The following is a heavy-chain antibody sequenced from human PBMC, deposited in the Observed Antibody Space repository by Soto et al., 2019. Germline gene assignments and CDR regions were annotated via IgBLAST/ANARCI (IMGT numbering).Heavy chain of an antibody. CDR1: GYSFGSHW. CDR2: IYPADSDT. J-gene: IGHJ4*02. Sequence: PGESLKISCKGSGYSFGSHWGGWVRQMTGKGLEWMGIIYPADSDTRFSPSFQGQVNISVDKSITTAYLQWSSVKASDTAMYYCVRTDYSSAGIRFEFWGRGSLVTVTS. V-gene: IGHV5-51*01. D-gene: IGHD6-19*01. CDR3: VRTDYSSAGIRFEF.